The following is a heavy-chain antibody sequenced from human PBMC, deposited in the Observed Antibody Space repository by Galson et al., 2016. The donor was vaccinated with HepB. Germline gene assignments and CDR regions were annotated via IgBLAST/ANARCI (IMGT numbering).Heavy chain of an antibody. J-gene: IGHJ4*02. CDR1: GFTFSSYE. CDR2: IISSGSTI. V-gene: IGHV3-48*03. Sequence: SLRLSCAASGFTFSSYEMNWVRQAPGKGLEWVSYIISSGSTIYYADSVKGRFTISRDNAKNSLYLQMNSLRAEDTAVYYCARDPSYDSSGYYSYFDYWGQGTLVTVSS. CDR3: ARDPSYDSSGYYSYFDY. D-gene: IGHD3-22*01.